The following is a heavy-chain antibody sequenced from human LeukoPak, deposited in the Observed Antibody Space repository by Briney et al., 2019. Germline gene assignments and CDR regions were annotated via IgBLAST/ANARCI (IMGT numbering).Heavy chain of an antibody. CDR3: ARLYYYGSGSYYENQVSFSNWYFDL. D-gene: IGHD3-10*01. CDR2: IHYSGST. CDR1: GGSISSSSYY. V-gene: IGHV4-39*01. J-gene: IGHJ2*01. Sequence: PSETLSLTCTVSGGSISSSSYYWRWIRQPPGKGLEWIGTIHYSGSTYYNPSLRSRVTISVDTSKNQLSLKLSSVTAADTAVYYCARLYYYGSGSYYENQVSFSNWYFDLWGRGTLVTVSS.